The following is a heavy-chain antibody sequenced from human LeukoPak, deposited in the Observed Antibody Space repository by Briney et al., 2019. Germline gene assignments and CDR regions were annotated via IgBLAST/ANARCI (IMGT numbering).Heavy chain of an antibody. CDR1: GGSIRSSYYY. Sequence: SETLSLTCTVSGGSIRSSYYYWGWIRQPPGKGLEWIGSIYDSGSTNYNPSLKSRVTISADTSKNQFSLKLSSVTAADTAVYYCARATLGYCSGGTCYSFDPWGQGTLVTVSS. CDR3: ARATLGYCSGGTCYSFDP. CDR2: IYDSGST. J-gene: IGHJ5*02. D-gene: IGHD2-15*01. V-gene: IGHV4-39*07.